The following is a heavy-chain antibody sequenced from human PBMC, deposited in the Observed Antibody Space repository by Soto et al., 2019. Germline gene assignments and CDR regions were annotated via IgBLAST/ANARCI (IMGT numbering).Heavy chain of an antibody. V-gene: IGHV3-33*01. D-gene: IGHD6-19*01. CDR2: IWHDGSNK. J-gene: IGHJ4*02. CDR3: ARGFIAVAGHIDY. Sequence: GGSLRLSCAASGFTFSSYGMHWVRQAPGKGLEWVAVIWHDGSNKYYADSVKGRFTISRDNSKTTLYLQMNSLRAEDTAVYYCARGFIAVAGHIDYWGQGTLVTVSS. CDR1: GFTFSSYG.